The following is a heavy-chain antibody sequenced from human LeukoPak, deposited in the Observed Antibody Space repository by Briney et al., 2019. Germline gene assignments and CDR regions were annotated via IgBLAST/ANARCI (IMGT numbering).Heavy chain of an antibody. CDR2: ISGSGGST. Sequence: GGSLRLSCAASGFTFSNYGMGWVRQAPGKGLEWVSAISGSGGSTYYADSVKGRFTISRDNSKNTLYLQMNSLRAEDTAVYYCAKDKDGYNKIPYDYWGQGTLVTVSS. D-gene: IGHD5-24*01. J-gene: IGHJ4*02. V-gene: IGHV3-23*01. CDR1: GFTFSNYG. CDR3: AKDKDGYNKIPYDY.